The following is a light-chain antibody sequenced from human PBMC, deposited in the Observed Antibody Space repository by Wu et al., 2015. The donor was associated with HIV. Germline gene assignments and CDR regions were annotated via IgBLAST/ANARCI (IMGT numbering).Light chain of an antibody. V-gene: IGKV3-11*01. CDR1: QSVRNY. CDR3: QQYATSIT. CDR2: DAS. J-gene: IGKJ5*01. Sequence: EIVLTQSPATLSLSPGERATLSCRASQSVRNYLAWFQQKPGQAPRLLIYDASNRATGIPARFSGSGSGTDFTLTISSLEPEDFAVYYCQQYATSITFGQGTRLDIK.